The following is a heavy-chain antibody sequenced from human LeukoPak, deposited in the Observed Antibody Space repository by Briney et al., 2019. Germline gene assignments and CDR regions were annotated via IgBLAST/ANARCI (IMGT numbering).Heavy chain of an antibody. J-gene: IGHJ4*02. CDR2: ISGYNGKT. CDR1: GGTFSSYA. Sequence: ASVKVSCKASGGTFSSYAISWVRQAPGQGLEWMGWISGYNGKTYYAQNLQGRVTVTTDTSTSTVYMELGSLRSDDTAIYYCARDRVYDYSNPRGFDHWGQGTLVTVSS. CDR3: ARDRVYDYSNPRGFDH. V-gene: IGHV1-18*01. D-gene: IGHD4-11*01.